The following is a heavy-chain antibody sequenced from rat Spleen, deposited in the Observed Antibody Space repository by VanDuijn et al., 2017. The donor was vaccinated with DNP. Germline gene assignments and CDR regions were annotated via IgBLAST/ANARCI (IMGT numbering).Heavy chain of an antibody. CDR1: GFTFSNYG. J-gene: IGHJ1*01. CDR3: ATQVITTVVTTSYWYFDF. D-gene: IGHD1-1*01. CDR2: IIYDGSRT. Sequence: EVQLVESGGGPVQPGRSLKVSCVASGFTFSNYGMHWIRQAPTKGLGLVATIIYDGSRTYYRDSVKGRFTISRDNAKSTLYLQMDSLRSEDTATYYCATQVITTVVTTSYWYFDFWGPGTMVTVSS. V-gene: IGHV5-29*01.